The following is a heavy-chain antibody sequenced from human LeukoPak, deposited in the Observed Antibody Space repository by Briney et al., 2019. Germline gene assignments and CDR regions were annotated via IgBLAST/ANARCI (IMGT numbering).Heavy chain of an antibody. Sequence: GGSLRLSCAASGITFSDYSMNWVRQAPGKGLEWVSFISSGGTIIYYTDSVKGRFTISRDNAKNSLYLQMNSLRAEDTAVYYCAKDSGSGSYPDYWGQGTLVTVSS. J-gene: IGHJ4*02. V-gene: IGHV3-48*04. CDR2: ISSGGTII. CDR1: GITFSDYS. D-gene: IGHD3-10*01. CDR3: AKDSGSGSYPDY.